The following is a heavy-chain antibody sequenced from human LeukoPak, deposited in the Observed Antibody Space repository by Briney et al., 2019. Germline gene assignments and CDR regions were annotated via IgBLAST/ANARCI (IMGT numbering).Heavy chain of an antibody. J-gene: IGHJ6*03. V-gene: IGHV4-59*11. D-gene: IGHD3-16*01. CDR1: GGSISSHY. CDR2: IYDSEST. Sequence: SETLSLTCTVSGGSISSHYWSWVRQPPGKGLEWIGNIYDSESTHYKSSLKSRVTISVDTSKNQFSLRLSSLTAADTAVYYCARVWQDYYFLGVWGKGTTVTVSS. CDR3: ARVWQDYYFLGV.